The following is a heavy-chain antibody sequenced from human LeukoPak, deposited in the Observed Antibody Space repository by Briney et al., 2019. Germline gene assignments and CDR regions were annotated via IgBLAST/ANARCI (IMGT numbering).Heavy chain of an antibody. CDR3: ARGYSSSWDAFDI. Sequence: KSGGSLRLSCAASGFTFSSYSMNWVRQAPGKGLEWVSSISSSSSYIYYADSVKGRFTISRDNAKNSLYLQMNSLRAEDTAVYYCARGYSSSWDAFDIWGQGTMVTVSS. D-gene: IGHD6-13*01. J-gene: IGHJ3*02. CDR2: ISSSSSYI. V-gene: IGHV3-21*01. CDR1: GFTFSSYS.